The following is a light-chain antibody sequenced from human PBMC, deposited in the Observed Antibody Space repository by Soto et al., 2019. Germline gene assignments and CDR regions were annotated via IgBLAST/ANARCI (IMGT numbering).Light chain of an antibody. CDR1: QSVRAY. CDR2: DAS. Sequence: IVLTKSPDTLSLSPGERATLSCRARQSVRAYLAWYQQKPGQAPRLLIYDASNRATGIPARFSGSGSGTDFTLTISSLEPEDFAVYYCQQRSSWPLTFGGGTTVDIK. CDR3: QQRSSWPLT. V-gene: IGKV3-11*01. J-gene: IGKJ4*01.